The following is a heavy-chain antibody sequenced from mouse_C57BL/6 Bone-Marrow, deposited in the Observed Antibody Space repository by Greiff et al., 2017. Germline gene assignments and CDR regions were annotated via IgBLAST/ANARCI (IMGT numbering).Heavy chain of an antibody. V-gene: IGHV1-54*01. J-gene: IGHJ2*01. CDR3: ARTGDGNYRGYYFDY. D-gene: IGHD2-1*01. Sequence: QVQLKQSGAELVRPGTSVKVSCKASGYAFTNYLIEWVKQRPGQGLEWIGVINPGSGGTNYNEKFKGKATLTADKSSSTAYMQLSSLTSEDSAVYFCARTGDGNYRGYYFDYWGQGTTLTVSS. CDR2: INPGSGGT. CDR1: GYAFTNYL.